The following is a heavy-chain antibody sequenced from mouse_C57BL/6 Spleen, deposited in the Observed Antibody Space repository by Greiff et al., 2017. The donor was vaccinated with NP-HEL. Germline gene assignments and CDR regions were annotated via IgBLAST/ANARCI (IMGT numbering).Heavy chain of an antibody. J-gene: IGHJ4*01. D-gene: IGHD1-1*01. CDR2: ISGGGGNT. Sequence: EVQLVESGGGLVKPGGSLKLSCAASGFTFSSYTMSWVRQTPEKRLEWVATISGGGGNTYYPDSVKGRFTISRDNAKNTLYLQMSSLRSEDTALYYGARQNYYGSSFYAMDYWGQGTSVTVSS. V-gene: IGHV5-9*01. CDR3: ARQNYYGSSFYAMDY. CDR1: GFTFSSYT.